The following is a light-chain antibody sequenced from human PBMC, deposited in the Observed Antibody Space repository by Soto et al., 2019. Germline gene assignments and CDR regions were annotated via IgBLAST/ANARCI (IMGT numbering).Light chain of an antibody. CDR3: AAWDHSLNGYV. CDR2: QVS. CDR1: SSDIGGFYY. Sequence: QSALAQPASVSGSPGQSITISCTGTSSDIGGFYYVSWYQHHPGKDPKLMIYQVSNRPSGVSNRFSGSKSGNTASLTISGLQAEDEADYYCAAWDHSLNGYVFGTGTKVTVL. J-gene: IGLJ1*01. V-gene: IGLV2-14*01.